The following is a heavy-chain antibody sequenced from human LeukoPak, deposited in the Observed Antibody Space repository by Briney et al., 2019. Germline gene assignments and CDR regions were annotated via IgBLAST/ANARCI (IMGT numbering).Heavy chain of an antibody. CDR2: ISYDGSNK. CDR1: GFTFSSYG. CDR3: AKDLISTAMVTAYYFDY. D-gene: IGHD5-18*01. V-gene: IGHV3-30*18. Sequence: GGSLRLSCAASGFTFSSYGMHWVRRAPGKGLEWVAVISYDGSNKYYADSVKGRFTISRDNSKNTLYLQMNSLRAEDTAVYYCAKDLISTAMVTAYYFDYWGQGTLVTVSS. J-gene: IGHJ4*02.